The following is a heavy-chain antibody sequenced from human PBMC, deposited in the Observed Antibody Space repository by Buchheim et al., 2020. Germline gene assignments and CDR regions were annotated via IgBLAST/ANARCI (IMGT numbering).Heavy chain of an antibody. CDR2: INHSGST. V-gene: IGHV4-30-2*01. Sequence: QLQLQESGSGLVKPSQTLSLTCAVSGGSISSGGYYWSWIRQPPGKGLEWIGEINHSGSTNYNPSLKSRVTISVDTSKNQFSLKLSSVTAADTAVYYCARLTEQWLVPFDYWGQGTL. D-gene: IGHD6-19*01. CDR1: GGSISSGGYY. CDR3: ARLTEQWLVPFDY. J-gene: IGHJ4*02.